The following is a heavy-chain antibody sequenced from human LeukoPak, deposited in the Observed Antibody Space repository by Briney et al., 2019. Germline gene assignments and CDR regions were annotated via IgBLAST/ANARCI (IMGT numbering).Heavy chain of an antibody. CDR3: AKPISGGLAVTADWFDP. D-gene: IGHD6-19*01. CDR1: GFAFSFFA. CDR2: INANIGTR. Sequence: GGSLRLSCEPSGFAFSFFAMSWLRQPPGKGLEWASTINANIGTRSYAPSVRGRFTISRDNSKNTVYLQLNPLRAEATAVYYCAKPISGGLAVTADWFDPWGQGTLVVVSS. J-gene: IGHJ5*01. V-gene: IGHV3-23*01.